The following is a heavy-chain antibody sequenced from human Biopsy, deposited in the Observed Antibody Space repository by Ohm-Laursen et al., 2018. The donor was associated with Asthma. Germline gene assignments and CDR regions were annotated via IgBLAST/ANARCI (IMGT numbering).Heavy chain of an antibody. D-gene: IGHD2-21*01. V-gene: IGHV3-9*01. J-gene: IGHJ4*02. CDR3: AKATLGDIGKDY. Sequence: SLRLSCAASGFTFDDYGMYWVRQAPGKGLEWVSGISWNSGSIGYADSVKGRFTISRDNAENSLYLQMNSLRVEDTALYYCAKATLGDIGKDYWGQGTLVTVSS. CDR2: ISWNSGSI. CDR1: GFTFDDYG.